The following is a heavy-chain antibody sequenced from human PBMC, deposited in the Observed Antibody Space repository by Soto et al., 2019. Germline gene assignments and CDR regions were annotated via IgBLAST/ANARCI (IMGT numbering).Heavy chain of an antibody. D-gene: IGHD3-10*01. CDR2: IIPIDATV. CDR3: ARDIIGFGYTYGDV. Sequence: QVQLVQSGAEVKKPGSSVKVSCKASGGTFSNYALISWVRLAPGQGLEWMGGIIPIDATVNYAQKFQGRITITADEFTTTAYMDLGRLRSEDTAVYYCARDIIGFGYTYGDVWGQGTTVTVSS. CDR1: GGTFSNYA. V-gene: IGHV1-69*12. J-gene: IGHJ6*01.